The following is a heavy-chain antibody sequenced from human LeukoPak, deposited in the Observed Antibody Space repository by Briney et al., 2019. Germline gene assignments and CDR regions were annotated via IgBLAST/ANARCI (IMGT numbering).Heavy chain of an antibody. CDR3: ARGRAPGPDSYYYYYYGMDV. J-gene: IGHJ6*02. CDR1: GGSISSGGYS. V-gene: IGHV4-30-2*01. Sequence: PSQTLSLTCAVSGGSISSGGYSWSWIRQPPGTGLEWIGYIYHSGSTYYNPSLKSRVTISVDRSKNQFSLKLSSVTAADTAVYYCARGRAPGPDSYYYYYYGMDVWGQGTTVTVSS. CDR2: IYHSGST. D-gene: IGHD3-3*01.